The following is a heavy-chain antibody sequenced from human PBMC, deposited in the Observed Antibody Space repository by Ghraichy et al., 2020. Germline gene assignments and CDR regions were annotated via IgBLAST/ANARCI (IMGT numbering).Heavy chain of an antibody. D-gene: IGHD6-19*01. J-gene: IGHJ4*02. CDR1: GFTFKYFA. Sequence: GGSLRLSCAASGFTFKYFALTWVRQAPGKGLVWVSHISSDGRTTNSADSVKGRFTISRDDAKNTLYLQMNSLRAEDTAVYYCARSSGYIDYWGQGTLVTVSS. CDR2: ISSDGRTT. CDR3: ARSSGYIDY. V-gene: IGHV3-74*01.